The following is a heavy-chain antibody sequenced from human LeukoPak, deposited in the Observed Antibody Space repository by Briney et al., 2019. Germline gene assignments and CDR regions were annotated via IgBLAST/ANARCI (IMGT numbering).Heavy chain of an antibody. V-gene: IGHV3-7*01. J-gene: IGHJ4*02. CDR1: GFTFSTYY. CDR2: IKQDGSDK. Sequence: GGSLSLSCAASGFTFSTYYMSWVRQAPGKGLEWVANIKQDGSDKSYVDSVKGRFTISRDNAKNSLYLQMNSLRAEDTAVYYCARNGSNYVTHFDYWGQGTLVTVSS. D-gene: IGHD4-11*01. CDR3: ARNGSNYVTHFDY.